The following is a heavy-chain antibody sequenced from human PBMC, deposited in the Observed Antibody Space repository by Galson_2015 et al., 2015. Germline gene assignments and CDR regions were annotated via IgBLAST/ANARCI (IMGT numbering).Heavy chain of an antibody. D-gene: IGHD6-6*01. V-gene: IGHV3-64D*06. CDR2: ISSNGGST. CDR3: VKDRPTRGYSSSSIDIQNY. Sequence: SLRLSCAASGFTFSSYAMHWVRQAPGKGLEYVSAISSNGGSTYYADSVKGRFTISRDNSKNTLYLQMSSLRAEDTAVYYCVKDRPTRGYSSSSIDIQNYWGQGALVTVSS. J-gene: IGHJ4*02. CDR1: GFTFSSYA.